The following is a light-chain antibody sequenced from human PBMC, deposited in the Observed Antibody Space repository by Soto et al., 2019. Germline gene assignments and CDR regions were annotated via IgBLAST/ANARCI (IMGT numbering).Light chain of an antibody. CDR2: EVS. CDR1: SSDVGGYNY. V-gene: IGLV2-14*01. J-gene: IGLJ1*01. Sequence: QSVLAQPASVSGSPGQSITISCTGTSSDVGGYNYVSWYQQYPGTAPKLMIYEVSNRPSGVSNRFSGSKSGNTASLTISGLQAEDEADYYCSSYAGSNNPLFVFGTGTKVTVL. CDR3: SSYAGSNNPLFV.